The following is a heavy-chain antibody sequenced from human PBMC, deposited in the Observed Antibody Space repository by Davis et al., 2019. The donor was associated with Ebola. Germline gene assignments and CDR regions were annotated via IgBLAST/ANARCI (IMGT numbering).Heavy chain of an antibody. V-gene: IGHV4-30-2*01. D-gene: IGHD4-17*01. CDR2: ISHSGDT. CDR3: AREAGDYGDYSFDY. J-gene: IGHJ4*02. Sequence: MPSETLSLTCAVSGDSISSGGYSWNWIRQPPGRGLQWIGYISHSGDTHFNPSLKSRVTISVDTSKNQFSLKLSSVTAADTAVYYCAREAGDYGDYSFDYWGQGTLVTVSS. CDR1: GDSISSGGYS.